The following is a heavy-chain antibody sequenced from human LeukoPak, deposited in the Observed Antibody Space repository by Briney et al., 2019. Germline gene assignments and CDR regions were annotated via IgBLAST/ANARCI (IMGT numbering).Heavy chain of an antibody. Sequence: NPSETLSLTCTVSGDSISTYYWSWIRQPPGKGLEWIGYIRYSGSANYNPSLRSRVTISIDTSKNQFSLKLSSVTAADTAVYHCARLVYDSRGYYFDYWGQGTLVTVSS. J-gene: IGHJ4*02. CDR3: ARLVYDSRGYYFDY. CDR1: GDSISTYY. CDR2: IRYSGSA. V-gene: IGHV4-59*08. D-gene: IGHD3-22*01.